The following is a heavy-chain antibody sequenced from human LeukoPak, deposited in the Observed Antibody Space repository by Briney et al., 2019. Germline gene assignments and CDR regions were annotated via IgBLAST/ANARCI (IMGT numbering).Heavy chain of an antibody. V-gene: IGHV5-51*01. CDR3: VRLVDLGAFDI. CDR1: GYSFTSNW. CDR2: IYPGDSDT. J-gene: IGHJ3*02. D-gene: IGHD6-6*01. Sequence: GESLKISCKGSGYSFTSNWIGWVRQMPGKGLEWMGIIYPGDSDTRYSPSFQGQVTVSADKSITTAYLQWSSLKASDTAMYYCVRLVDLGAFDIWGQGTLVTVSS.